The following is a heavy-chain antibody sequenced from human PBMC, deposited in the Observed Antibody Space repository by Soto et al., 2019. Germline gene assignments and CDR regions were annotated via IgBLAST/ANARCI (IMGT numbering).Heavy chain of an antibody. CDR2: ISGSGGST. J-gene: IGHJ3*02. CDR1: GFTFSSYA. V-gene: IGHV3-23*01. D-gene: IGHD3-22*01. CDR3: GKDRAVVCGFDAFDS. Sequence: EVQLLESGGGLVQPGGSLRLSCAASGFTFSSYAMSWVRQAPGKGLEWVSAISGSGGSTYYADSVKGRFTLSRDNSKNTLYLQINSLRAEDTAVYYCGKDRAVVCGFDAFDSWGQGTMVTVSS.